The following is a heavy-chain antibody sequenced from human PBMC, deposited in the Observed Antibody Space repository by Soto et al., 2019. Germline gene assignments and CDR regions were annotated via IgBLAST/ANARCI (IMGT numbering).Heavy chain of an antibody. J-gene: IGHJ6*02. CDR2: INEGENT. V-gene: IGHV4-34*01. Sequence: QVQLQLWGAGLLRPSETLSLTCAVSGGSFSPYYWSWIRQPPGKGLEWIGEINEGENTNYNPSLKSRVTVSVDTSKNQFSLKLTSVTAADTAVYYCVKPPVITASYYYYDMDVWGQGTTVTVSS. CDR3: VKPPVITASYYYYDMDV. D-gene: IGHD4-4*01. CDR1: GGSFSPYY.